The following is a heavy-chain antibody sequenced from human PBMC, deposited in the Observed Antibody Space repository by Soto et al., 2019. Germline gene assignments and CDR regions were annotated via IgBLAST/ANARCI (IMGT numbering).Heavy chain of an antibody. CDR2: IIPIFGTA. CDR3: ARDGRRVSYEYYDSDGMHV. J-gene: IGHJ6*02. Sequence: QVQLVQSGAEVKKPGSSVKVSCKASGGTFSSYAISWVRQAPGQGLEWMGGIIPIFGTANYAQKFQGRVTITADEXXRXAXXELSSLRSEDTAVYYGARDGRRVSYEYYDSDGMHVWGQGTTVTVSS. V-gene: IGHV1-69*12. CDR1: GGTFSSYA. D-gene: IGHD1-26*01.